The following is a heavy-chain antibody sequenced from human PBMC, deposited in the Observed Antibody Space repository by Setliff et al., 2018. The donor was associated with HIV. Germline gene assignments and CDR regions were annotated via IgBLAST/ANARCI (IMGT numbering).Heavy chain of an antibody. CDR2: IIPILGIK. V-gene: IGHV1-69*10. CDR3: ARDEFYYGSGNYYKADYFDP. J-gene: IGHJ5*02. Sequence: SVKVSCKASGGTFSSYAISWVRQAPGQGLEWMGGIIPILGIKKYAQKFQGRVTITTDKSTSTAYMELSSLRSDDTAVYYCARDEFYYGSGNYYKADYFDPWGQGTLVTVSS. CDR1: GGTFSSYA. D-gene: IGHD3-10*01.